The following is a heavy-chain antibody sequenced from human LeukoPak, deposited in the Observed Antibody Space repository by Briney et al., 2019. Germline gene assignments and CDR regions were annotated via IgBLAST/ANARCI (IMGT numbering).Heavy chain of an antibody. D-gene: IGHD6-13*01. CDR3: ATGSSWYRKYYYYYGMDV. V-gene: IGHV1-24*01. J-gene: IGHJ6*02. CDR1: GYTLTELS. Sequence: ASVNVSCKVSGYTLTELSMHWVRQAPGKGLEWMGGFDPEDGETIYAQKFQGRVTMTEDTSTDTAYMELSSLRSEDTAVYYCATGSSWYRKYYYYYGMDVWGQGTTVTVSS. CDR2: FDPEDGET.